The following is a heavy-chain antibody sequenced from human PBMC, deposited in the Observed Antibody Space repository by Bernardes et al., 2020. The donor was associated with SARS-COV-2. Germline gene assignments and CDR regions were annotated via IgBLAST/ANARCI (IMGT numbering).Heavy chain of an antibody. Sequence: GGSLRLSCAASGFTFSDYSMHWVRQAPGKGLEYVSSVSTNVGSTYYPSSVKGRFTISRDNSKNMLFLQMASLRGEDTGLYYCARDLYGNNANLAYWGQGTLVTVSS. D-gene: IGHD4-17*01. V-gene: IGHV3-64*01. CDR1: GFTFSDYS. J-gene: IGHJ4*02. CDR3: ARDLYGNNANLAY. CDR2: VSTNVGST.